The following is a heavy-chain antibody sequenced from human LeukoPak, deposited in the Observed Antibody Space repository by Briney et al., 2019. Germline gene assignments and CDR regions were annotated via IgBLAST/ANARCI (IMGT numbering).Heavy chain of an antibody. CDR1: GFIFSDYY. CDR2: ISSSGSTM. J-gene: IGHJ4*02. CDR3: ARIPRAAAGNDYYFDY. D-gene: IGHD6-13*01. V-gene: IGHV3-11*01. Sequence: GGSLRLSCAASGFIFSDYYMSWIRQAPGKGLEWVSYISSSGSTMYYTDSVKGRFTISRDNAKDSLYLQMNSLRAEDTAVYYCARIPRAAAGNDYYFDYWGQGTLVTVSS.